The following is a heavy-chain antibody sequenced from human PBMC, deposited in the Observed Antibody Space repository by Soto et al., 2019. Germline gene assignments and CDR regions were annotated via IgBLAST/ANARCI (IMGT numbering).Heavy chain of an antibody. D-gene: IGHD1-1*01. CDR3: ATWHEREHAYDV. CDR1: GLTISGKKY. V-gene: IGHV3-53*01. Sequence: DVQLVESGGGLIKPGESLRLSCAAFGLTISGKKYVAWVRQAPGKGLEWVSALYDVDGSFYADSVKGRFTTSSDSSKTTVYLQMNDLRPDDTAVYYCATWHEREHAYDVWGKGTTVTVSS. CDR2: LYDVDGS. J-gene: IGHJ3*01.